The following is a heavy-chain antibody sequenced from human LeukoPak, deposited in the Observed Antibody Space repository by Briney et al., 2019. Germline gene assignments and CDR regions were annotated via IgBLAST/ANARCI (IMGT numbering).Heavy chain of an antibody. V-gene: IGHV4-61*02. Sequence: SETLSLTCTVSSDSISSGNYYWSWIRQPAGKGLERIGRIYTSGSTNYNPSLKSRVTISIDTSKNQFSLKLSSVTAADTAVYYCARAGGDYFYYYYYMDVWGKGTTVTVSS. CDR1: SDSISSGNYY. CDR3: ARAGGDYFYYYYYMDV. D-gene: IGHD4-17*01. CDR2: IYTSGST. J-gene: IGHJ6*03.